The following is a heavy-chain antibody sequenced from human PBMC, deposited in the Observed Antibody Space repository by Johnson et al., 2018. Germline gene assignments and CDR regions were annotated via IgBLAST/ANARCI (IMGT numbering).Heavy chain of an antibody. J-gene: IGHJ4*02. Sequence: VQLQESGGGLVQPGGSLRLSCVASGFSISNYWMYWVRQAPGKGLVWVSRVSHIKTDESMTIYSASVKGRFTISRDNSKDSLHLQMNALRAADTALYYCAKLGATILTGVDHWGLGTLVTVSS. CDR1: GFSISNYW. V-gene: IGHV3-74*01. CDR2: IKTDESMT. D-gene: IGHD3-3*01. CDR3: AKLGATILTGVDH.